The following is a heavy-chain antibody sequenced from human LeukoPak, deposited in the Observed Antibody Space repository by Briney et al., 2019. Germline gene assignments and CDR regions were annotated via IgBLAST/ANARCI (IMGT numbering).Heavy chain of an antibody. CDR1: GFTFSTYA. D-gene: IGHD3-22*01. Sequence: GGSLRLPCTASGFTFSTYAMTWVRQAPGKGLEWVSSIRDRTYYADSARGRFTISRDDSRNTLYLQMNSLGAEDTAVYYCAKSWRSYDSSTSYYAFDLWGQGTTVTVSS. V-gene: IGHV3-23*01. CDR3: AKSWRSYDSSTSYYAFDL. J-gene: IGHJ3*01. CDR2: IRDRT.